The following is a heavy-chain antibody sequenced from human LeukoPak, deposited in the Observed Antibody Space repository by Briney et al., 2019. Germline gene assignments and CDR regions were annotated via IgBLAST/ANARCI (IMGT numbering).Heavy chain of an antibody. Sequence: SVTVSCKASGDTFSDYAISWVRQAPGPGLEWMGRIIPILRLANYAQKFQGRVTITADKSTSTVYMELSSLRSEDTAVYYCARVPQGGSNPNWFDPWGQGTLVTVSS. CDR3: ARVPQGGSNPNWFDP. V-gene: IGHV1-69*04. D-gene: IGHD2-15*01. J-gene: IGHJ5*02. CDR2: IIPILRLA. CDR1: GDTFSDYA.